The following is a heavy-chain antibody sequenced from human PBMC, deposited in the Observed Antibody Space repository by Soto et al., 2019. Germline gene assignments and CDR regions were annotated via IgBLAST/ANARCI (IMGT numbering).Heavy chain of an antibody. D-gene: IGHD1-26*01. CDR2: IYHSGST. Sequence: SETLSLTCAVSGYSISSGYYWGWIRQPPGKGLEWIGSIYHSGSTYYNPSLKSRVTISVGTSKNQFSLKLSSVTAADTAVYYCARDGPWELGSFDYWGQGTLVTVS. CDR1: GYSISSGYY. CDR3: ARDGPWELGSFDY. V-gene: IGHV4-38-2*02. J-gene: IGHJ4*02.